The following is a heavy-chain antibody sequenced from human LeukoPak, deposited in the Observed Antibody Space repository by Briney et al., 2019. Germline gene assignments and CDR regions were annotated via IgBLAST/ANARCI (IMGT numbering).Heavy chain of an antibody. CDR1: GFTFSSFA. D-gene: IGHD6-6*01. Sequence: GGSLRLSCVASGFTFSSFAVCWVRQAPGKGLEWASAVSDDGGNTYYADSVKGRFTISRDNSKNTLYLQMDSLRAEDTAVYFCANRVPYSSSSVYFDYWGQGTLVTVSS. J-gene: IGHJ4*02. CDR3: ANRVPYSSSSVYFDY. V-gene: IGHV3-23*01. CDR2: VSDDGGNT.